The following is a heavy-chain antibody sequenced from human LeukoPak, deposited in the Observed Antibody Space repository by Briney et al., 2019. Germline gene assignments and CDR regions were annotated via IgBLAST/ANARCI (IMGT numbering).Heavy chain of an antibody. D-gene: IGHD3-9*01. J-gene: IGHJ4*02. CDR3: AREKGSLRYFDWLLLEEFDY. CDR2: ISYDGSNK. Sequence: GRSLRLSCAASGFTFSSYAMYWVRQAPGKGLEWVAVISYDGSNKYYADSVKGRFTISRDNSKNTLYLQMNSLRAEDTAVYYCAREKGSLRYFDWLLLEEFDYWGQGTLVTVSS. CDR1: GFTFSSYA. V-gene: IGHV3-30*04.